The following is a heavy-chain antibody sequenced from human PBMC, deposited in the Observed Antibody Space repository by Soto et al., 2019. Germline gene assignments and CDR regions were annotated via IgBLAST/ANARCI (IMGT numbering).Heavy chain of an antibody. CDR3: ARVSQVLYSGWNIAAAGTATFDY. Sequence: QVQLVQSAAEVKKPGASVKLSCKASGYTFSSHGITWVRQAPGQGLDWMGWISTYNVNAKYAQKLQGRVTMTTDISTSTTYLELRSLRSDDTAVYYCARVSQVLYSGWNIAAAGTATFDYWGQGTLVTVSS. D-gene: IGHD6-13*01. J-gene: IGHJ4*02. CDR2: ISTYNVNA. CDR1: GYTFSSHG. V-gene: IGHV1-18*01.